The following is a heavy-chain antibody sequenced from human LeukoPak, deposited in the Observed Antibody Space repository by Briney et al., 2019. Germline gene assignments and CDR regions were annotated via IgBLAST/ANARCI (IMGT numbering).Heavy chain of an antibody. V-gene: IGHV4-59*01. CDR2: IYYSGST. CDR3: ARVKSSSWYGYYFDY. D-gene: IGHD6-13*01. J-gene: IGHJ4*02. Sequence: PSETLSLTCTVSGGSISSYYWSWIRQPPGKGLEWIGYIYYSGSTNYNPSLKSRVTISVDKSKSQLSLNLGSVTVADTAVYYCARVKSSSWYGYYFDYWGQGTLVTVSS. CDR1: GGSISSYY.